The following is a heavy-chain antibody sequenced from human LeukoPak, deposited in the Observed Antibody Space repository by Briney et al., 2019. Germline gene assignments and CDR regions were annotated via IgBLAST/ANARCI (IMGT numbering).Heavy chain of an antibody. CDR3: ARGSRQGLGY. J-gene: IGHJ4*02. V-gene: IGHV4-59*01. CDR1: GGSISSYY. D-gene: IGHD3-16*01. CDR2: IYYSGST. Sequence: PSETLSLTCTVSGGSISSYYWSWIRQPPGKGLEWIGYIYYSGSTNYNPSLKSRVTISVDTSKNQFSLKLSSVTAADTAVYYCARGSRQGLGYWGQGTLVTVSS.